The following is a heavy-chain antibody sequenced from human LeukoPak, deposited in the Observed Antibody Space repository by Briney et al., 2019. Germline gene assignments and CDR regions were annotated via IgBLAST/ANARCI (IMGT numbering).Heavy chain of an antibody. J-gene: IGHJ4*02. Sequence: GGSLRLSRAASGFTFSSYGMHWVRQAPGKGLEWVAFIRYDGSNKFYADSVKGRFTISRDNSKNTLYLQMNSLTAEDTAVYYCAKDRSGSYSQGLDYWGQGTLVTVSS. CDR2: IRYDGSNK. CDR3: AKDRSGSYSQGLDY. D-gene: IGHD1-26*01. V-gene: IGHV3-30*02. CDR1: GFTFSSYG.